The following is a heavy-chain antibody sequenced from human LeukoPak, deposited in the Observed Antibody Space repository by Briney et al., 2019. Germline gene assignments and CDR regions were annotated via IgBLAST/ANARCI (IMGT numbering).Heavy chain of an antibody. D-gene: IGHD5-12*01. Sequence: SETLSLTCAVYGGSFSGYYWSWIPQPPGKGLEWIGEINHSGSTNYNPSLKSRVTISVDTSKNQFSLKLSSVTAADTAVYYCARGEYSGYAMVAYFDYWGQGTLVTVSS. CDR2: INHSGST. CDR1: GGSFSGYY. CDR3: ARGEYSGYAMVAYFDY. V-gene: IGHV4-34*01. J-gene: IGHJ4*02.